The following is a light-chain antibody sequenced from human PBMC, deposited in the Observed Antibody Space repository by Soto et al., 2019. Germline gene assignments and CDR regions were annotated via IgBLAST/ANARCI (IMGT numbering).Light chain of an antibody. Sequence: DIVMTQAPDSLAVSLGERATIRCKYSQSLLYSSNNKNYLVWYQQKPGQPPKVLFYWASTRESWVPDRFSGIGSGPDFTLTMCSLQAEDVAVYYSQQNYSPPLTFGQGTKVEIK. CDR2: WAS. V-gene: IGKV4-1*01. CDR3: QQNYSPPLT. CDR1: QSLLYSSNNKNY. J-gene: IGKJ1*01.